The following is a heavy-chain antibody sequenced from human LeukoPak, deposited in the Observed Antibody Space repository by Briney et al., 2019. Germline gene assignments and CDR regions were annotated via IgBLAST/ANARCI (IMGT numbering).Heavy chain of an antibody. J-gene: IGHJ2*01. CDR3: AREYYGAYTYRYFDL. CDR2: IYHTESS. Sequence: TSETLSLTCAVSGGSINSGGYSWSWIRQPPGKGLEWIGNIYHTESSYYNPSLKSRVIMSIDRSKNQFSLQLSSVTAADTAVYYCAREYYGAYTYRYFDLWGRGTLVSVSS. V-gene: IGHV4-30-2*01. CDR1: GGSINSGGYS. D-gene: IGHD4-17*01.